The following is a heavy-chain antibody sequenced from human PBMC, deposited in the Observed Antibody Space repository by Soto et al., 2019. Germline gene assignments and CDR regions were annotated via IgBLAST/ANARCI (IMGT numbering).Heavy chain of an antibody. Sequence: GGSLRLSCAASGFTFSSYWMSWVRQAPGKGLEWVANIKQDGSEKYYVESVKGRFTISRDNAKNSLYLQMNSLRAEDTAVYYCARDNTIFGVVTLYYYYYMDVWGKGTTVTVSS. CDR2: IKQDGSEK. CDR1: GFTFSSYW. J-gene: IGHJ6*03. V-gene: IGHV3-7*01. CDR3: ARDNTIFGVVTLYYYYYMDV. D-gene: IGHD3-3*01.